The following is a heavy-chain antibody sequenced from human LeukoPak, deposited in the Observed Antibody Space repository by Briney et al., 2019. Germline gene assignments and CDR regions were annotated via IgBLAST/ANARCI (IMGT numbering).Heavy chain of an antibody. CDR2: IRFDGSVK. Sequence: GGSLRLSCAASGFTFSSYGIHWVRQAPGKGLERVAFIRFDGSVKYYADSVKGRFTISRDNSKTTLYLQMNNVRAEDTAVYYCAKDLYGSGWTPDYWGHGTLLTVSS. D-gene: IGHD6-19*01. J-gene: IGHJ4*01. V-gene: IGHV3-30*02. CDR1: GFTFSSYG. CDR3: AKDLYGSGWTPDY.